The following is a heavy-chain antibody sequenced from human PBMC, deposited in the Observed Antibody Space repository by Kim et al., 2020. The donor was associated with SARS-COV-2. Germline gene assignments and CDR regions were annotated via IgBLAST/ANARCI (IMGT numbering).Heavy chain of an antibody. D-gene: IGHD3-22*01. V-gene: IGHV3-11*04. CDR2: ISGGTVI. Sequence: GGSLRLSCAASGFRFTDYYMTWIRQAPGKGLEWISYISGGTVIYYADSVKSRFTVSRDYAEDSVYLQLNGLRAEDTAVYYCARVHYYDSSGYYGRDGWGQGTLVTVSS. J-gene: IGHJ4*02. CDR3: ARVHYYDSSGYYGRDG. CDR1: GFRFTDYY.